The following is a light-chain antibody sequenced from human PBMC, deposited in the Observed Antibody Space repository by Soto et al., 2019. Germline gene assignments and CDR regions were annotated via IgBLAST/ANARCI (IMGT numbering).Light chain of an antibody. J-gene: IGKJ1*01. CDR2: GAS. V-gene: IGKV3-20*01. CDR1: QSVSSN. Sequence: EIVLTQSPGTLSLSPGERATLSCRASQSVSSNLAWYQQKPGQAPRLLIYGASTRATGIPDRFSGSGSGTDFTLTIGRLEPEDFAVYYCQQYGSSPWTFGQGTKVDNK. CDR3: QQYGSSPWT.